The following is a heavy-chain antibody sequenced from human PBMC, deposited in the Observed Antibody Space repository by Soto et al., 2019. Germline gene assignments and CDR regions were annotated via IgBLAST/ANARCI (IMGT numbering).Heavy chain of an antibody. CDR2: IKHDGTER. CDR3: ACRARTSVYYGDLDY. J-gene: IGHJ4*02. Sequence: GGSLRLSCAASGIILTNYWMTWIRQAPGKGLEWVANIKHDGTERDYADSVKGRFTVSRGNVKNSLFLQMNNPRPEDSATYYSACRARTSVYYGDLDYWGQGTMVTVSS. CDR1: GIILTNYW. V-gene: IGHV3-7*03. D-gene: IGHD3-22*01.